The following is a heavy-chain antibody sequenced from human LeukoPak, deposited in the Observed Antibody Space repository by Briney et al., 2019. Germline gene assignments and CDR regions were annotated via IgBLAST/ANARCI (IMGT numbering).Heavy chain of an antibody. CDR2: INPNSGDT. V-gene: IGHV1-2*02. CDR1: GYTFTGYY. D-gene: IGHD6-19*01. Sequence: ASVKVSCKAFGYTFTGYYMHWVRQAPGQGLEWMGWINPNSGDTNYAQKFQGRVTMTRDTSISTAYMELSRLRSDDTAVYYCARDKSGSSGWYSYFDYWGQGTLVTVSS. CDR3: ARDKSGSSGWYSYFDY. J-gene: IGHJ4*02.